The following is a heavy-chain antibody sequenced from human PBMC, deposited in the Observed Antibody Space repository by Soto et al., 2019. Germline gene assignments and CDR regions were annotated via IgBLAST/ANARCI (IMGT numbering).Heavy chain of an antibody. D-gene: IGHD3-3*01. V-gene: IGHV5-51*01. J-gene: IGHJ4*02. CDR3: ATQTQIWSGYYQYYFDF. CDR1: GCSFTTYW. Sequence: PGGSLDISWKGSGCSFTTYWIGWVRQIPGKGLEWMTIIYPGNSNTRVSPSFRGQVTISVDKSIRTAYLQWSSLKASDTAMYYCATQTQIWSGYYQYYFDFWGQGTLVTVSS. CDR2: IYPGNSNT.